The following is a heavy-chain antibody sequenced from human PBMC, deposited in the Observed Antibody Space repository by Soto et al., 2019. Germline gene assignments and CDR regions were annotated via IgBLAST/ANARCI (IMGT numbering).Heavy chain of an antibody. CDR1: GGFVSSGSYY. CDR2: MSHSGGT. Sequence: QVHLQQWGAGLLKPSETMSLTCAVYGGFVSSGSYYWSWIRQPPGKGLEWIGEMSHSGGTHFNPSLKSRVTISVDTSKNQFSLKMSSVTAADTALYYCARVERRTATTVVDAFDIWGPGTMVTVSS. CDR3: ARVERRTATTVVDAFDI. J-gene: IGHJ3*02. V-gene: IGHV4-34*01. D-gene: IGHD1-1*01.